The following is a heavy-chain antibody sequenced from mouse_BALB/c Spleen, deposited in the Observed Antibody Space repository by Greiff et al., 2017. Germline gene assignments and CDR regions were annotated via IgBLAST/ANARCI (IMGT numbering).Heavy chain of an antibody. V-gene: IGHV1S56*01. CDR1: GYTFTSYY. CDR2: IYPGNVNT. J-gene: IGHJ4*01. CDR3: ARTGTRAMDY. Sequence: VQLQQSGPELVKPGASVRISCKASGYTFTSYYIHWVKQRPGQGLEWIGWIYPGNVNTKYNEKFKGKATLTADKSSSTAYMQLSSLTSEDSAVYFCARTGTRAMDYWGQGTSVTVSS. D-gene: IGHD4-1*01.